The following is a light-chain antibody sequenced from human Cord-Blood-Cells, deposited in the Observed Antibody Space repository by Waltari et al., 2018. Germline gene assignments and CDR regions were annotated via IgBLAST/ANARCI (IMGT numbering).Light chain of an antibody. CDR1: KGISSY. V-gene: IGKV1-9*01. CDR3: QQLNSYPLT. J-gene: IGKJ4*01. CDR2: AAS. Sequence: DIQLTQSPSFLSASVGDRVTITCRTSKGISSYFAWYQQKPGKPPKLLIYAASTLQSGVPSRFSGSGSGTEFTLTISSLQPEDFATYYCQQLNSYPLTFGGGTKVGNK.